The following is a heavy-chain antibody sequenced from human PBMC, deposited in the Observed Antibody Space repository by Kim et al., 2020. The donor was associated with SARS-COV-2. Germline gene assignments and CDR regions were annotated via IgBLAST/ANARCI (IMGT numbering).Heavy chain of an antibody. CDR3: ARDGGRGDFWSGYPAVWNYYYGMDV. CDR2: ISAYNGNT. J-gene: IGHJ6*02. D-gene: IGHD3-3*01. V-gene: IGHV1-18*01. CDR1: GYTFTSYG. Sequence: ASVKVSCKASGYTFTSYGISWVRQAPGQGLEWMGWISAYNGNTNYAQKLQGRVTMTTDTSTSTDYMELRSLRSDNTAVYYCARDGGRGDFWSGYPAVWNYYYGMDVWGQGTTVTVSS.